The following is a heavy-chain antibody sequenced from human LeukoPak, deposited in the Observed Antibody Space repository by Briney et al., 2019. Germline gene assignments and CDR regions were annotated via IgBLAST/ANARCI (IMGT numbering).Heavy chain of an antibody. D-gene: IGHD3-22*01. V-gene: IGHV3-48*03. Sequence: GGSLRLSCAASGFTFRSYETNWVRQAPGKGLEWVSYISSSDSTSHYADSVKGRFTISRDNAKNSLYLQMNSLRVEDMGVYYCARETRGHYYDSSGPDHWGQGTLVTVSS. CDR2: ISSSDSTS. CDR1: GFTFRSYE. J-gene: IGHJ5*02. CDR3: ARETRGHYYDSSGPDH.